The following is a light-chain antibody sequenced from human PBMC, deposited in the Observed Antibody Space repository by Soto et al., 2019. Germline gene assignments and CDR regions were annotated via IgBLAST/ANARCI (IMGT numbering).Light chain of an antibody. V-gene: IGKV3-15*01. J-gene: IGKJ1*01. CDR2: GAS. CDR3: QQYNNWPPDRT. Sequence: EIVMTQSPATLSVSPGERATLSCRASQSVGSNLAWYQQKPGQAPRLLIYGASTRATGIPARFSGSGSGTEFTLTIRGLQSEDFAIYFCQQYNNWPPDRTFGQGTKVEIK. CDR1: QSVGSN.